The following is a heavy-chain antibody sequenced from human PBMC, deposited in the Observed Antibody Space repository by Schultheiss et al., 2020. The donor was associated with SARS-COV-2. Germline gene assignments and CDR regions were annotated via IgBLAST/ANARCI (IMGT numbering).Heavy chain of an antibody. J-gene: IGHJ6*02. Sequence: SQTLSLTCTVSGDSISNRDYYWSWIRQHPGKGLEWIGYIFYSGTTYYNPSLRSRLTISVDTSKNQFSLKLSSVTAADTAVYYCVRDAGLTPTGGRGMDVWGQGTTVTVSS. CDR3: VRDAGLTPTGGRGMDV. CDR1: GDSISNRDYY. D-gene: IGHD3-16*01. CDR2: IFYSGTT. V-gene: IGHV4-31*03.